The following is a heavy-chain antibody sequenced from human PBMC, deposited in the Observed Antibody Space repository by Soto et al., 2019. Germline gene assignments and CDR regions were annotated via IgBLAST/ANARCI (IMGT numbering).Heavy chain of an antibody. CDR1: GFTFNTYN. CDR3: AREMSLSGGAYFDY. V-gene: IGHV3-48*02. CDR2: ISSSSYTI. Sequence: EVQLVESGGGLVQPGGSLRLSCTASGFTFNTYNMNWVRQAPGKGLEWVSYISSSSYTISYADSIKGQFTISRDNAKKSLYLQMNSLRDEDTAVYYCAREMSLSGGAYFDYWGQGTLISVSS. D-gene: IGHD3-16*01. J-gene: IGHJ4*02.